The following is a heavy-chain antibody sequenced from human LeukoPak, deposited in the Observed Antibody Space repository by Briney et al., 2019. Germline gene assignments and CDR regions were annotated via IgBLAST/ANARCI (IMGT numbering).Heavy chain of an antibody. CDR3: ARWDY. Sequence: GGSLRLSCAASGFTFSSYAMSWVRQAPGKGLEWVANIKQDGSEKYYVDSVKGRFTISRDNAKNSLYLQMNSLRAEDTAVYYCARWDYWGQGTLVTVSS. CDR2: IKQDGSEK. CDR1: GFTFSSYA. J-gene: IGHJ4*02. V-gene: IGHV3-7*01.